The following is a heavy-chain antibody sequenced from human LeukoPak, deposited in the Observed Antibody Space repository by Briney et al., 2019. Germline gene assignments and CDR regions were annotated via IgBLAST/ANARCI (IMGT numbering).Heavy chain of an antibody. Sequence: GGTLRLSCATSGFTFSTNGMNWVRQAPGKGLEWVSLISWDGGSTYYADSVKGRFTISRDNSKNSLHLQMNSLRAEDTALYYCAKDPVGYGGNYFDYWGQGTLVTVSS. D-gene: IGHD4-23*01. CDR1: GFTFSTNG. J-gene: IGHJ4*02. CDR3: AKDPVGYGGNYFDY. V-gene: IGHV3-43D*03. CDR2: ISWDGGST.